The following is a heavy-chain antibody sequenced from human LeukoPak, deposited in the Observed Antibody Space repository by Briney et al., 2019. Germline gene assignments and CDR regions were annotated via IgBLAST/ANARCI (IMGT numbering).Heavy chain of an antibody. CDR3: AREETYDYVWGGYRPPSEYFQH. Sequence: ASVNVSCKASGYTFTNYYMHWVRQAPGQGLEWVGIINPSGGSTSYAQKLQGRVTMTRDKSTSTVYMELSSLRSDDTAVYYCAREETYDYVWGGYRPPSEYFQHWGQGTLVTVSS. J-gene: IGHJ1*01. D-gene: IGHD3-16*02. CDR2: INPSGGST. V-gene: IGHV1-46*01. CDR1: GYTFTNYY.